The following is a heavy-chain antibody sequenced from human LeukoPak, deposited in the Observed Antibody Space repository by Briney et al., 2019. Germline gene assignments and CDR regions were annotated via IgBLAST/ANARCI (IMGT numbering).Heavy chain of an antibody. V-gene: IGHV3-7*01. D-gene: IGHD5-12*01. J-gene: IGHJ3*02. Sequence: GSLRLSCAASGFTFSSYWMSWVRQAPGKGPEWVANIKQDGSEKYYVDSVKGRFTISRDNAKNSLYLQMNSLRAEDTAVYYCARAGWLRFPDAFDIWGQGTMVTVSS. CDR3: ARAGWLRFPDAFDI. CDR1: GFTFSSYW. CDR2: IKQDGSEK.